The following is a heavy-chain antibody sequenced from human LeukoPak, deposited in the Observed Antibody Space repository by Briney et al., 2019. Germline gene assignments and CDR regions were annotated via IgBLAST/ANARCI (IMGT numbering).Heavy chain of an antibody. V-gene: IGHV3-23*01. CDR3: AKSHYRSGGAGLDY. CDR2: ISGSGDST. CDR1: GFTFRDYA. D-gene: IGHD6-25*01. J-gene: IGHJ4*02. Sequence: GGSLRLSCAASGFTFRDYAMIWVRQAPGKGLEWVSTISGSGDSTYYADSVKGRFTISRDNSKNTVSLHLNSLRAEDTALYYCAKSHYRSGGAGLDYWGQGTPVTVSS.